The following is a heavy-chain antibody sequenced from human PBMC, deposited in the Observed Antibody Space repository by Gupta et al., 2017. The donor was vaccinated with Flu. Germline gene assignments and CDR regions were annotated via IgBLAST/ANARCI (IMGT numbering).Heavy chain of an antibody. J-gene: IGHJ5*02. V-gene: IGHV3-21*01. D-gene: IGHD3-3*01. CDR1: GFTFIWHS. CDR3: ARDPVPPYDFWSGFHWFDP. Sequence: EVQLVESGGGLVKPGGSLRLSCPASGFTFIWHSMSWVRQVPGKGLEWISSISSGSDYIYYADSVKGRFTISRDNGKNSLFLQMNSLRAEDTAVYYCARDPVPPYDFWSGFHWFDPWGQGTLVTVSS. CDR2: ISSGSDYI.